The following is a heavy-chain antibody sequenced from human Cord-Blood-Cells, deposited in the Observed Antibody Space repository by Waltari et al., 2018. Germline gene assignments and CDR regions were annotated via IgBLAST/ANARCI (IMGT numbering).Heavy chain of an antibody. J-gene: IGHJ4*02. CDR1: GYTFTSYY. CDR2: MNPNSGNT. CDR3: AKFSGAARRNFIDY. D-gene: IGHD6-6*01. V-gene: IGHV1-8*01. Sequence: QVQLVQSGAEVKKPGASVQVSCKASGYTFTSYYINWVRQATGQGLEWMGWMNPNSGNTGYAQKFQGRVTMTRNTSISTAYMELSSLRSEDTAVYYCAKFSGAARRNFIDYWGQGTLVTVSS.